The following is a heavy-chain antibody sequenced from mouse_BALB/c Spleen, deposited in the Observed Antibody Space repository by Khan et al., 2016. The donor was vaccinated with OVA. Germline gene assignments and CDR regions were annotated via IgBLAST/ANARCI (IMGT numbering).Heavy chain of an antibody. V-gene: IGHV1-20*02. CDR2: INPHIGET. D-gene: IGHD1-1*01. J-gene: IGHJ2*01. CDR1: GYSFTGYF. Sequence: VQLQQSGPELVKPGASVKISCKASGYSFTGYFMNWVMQSHGKSLEWIGRINPHIGETLYNQKFKGKATLTVDESSSTAHMELRSLASEDSAGYYCARKNGSDFDYWGQGTTLTGSS. CDR3: ARKNGSDFDY.